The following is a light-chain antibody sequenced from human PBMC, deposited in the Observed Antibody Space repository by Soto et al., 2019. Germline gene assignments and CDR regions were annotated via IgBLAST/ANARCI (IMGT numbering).Light chain of an antibody. J-gene: IGLJ2*01. V-gene: IGLV4-69*01. CDR1: SGHSSYA. CDR3: QTWGTGAVV. CDR2: LNSDGSH. Sequence: QPVLTQSPSASASLGASVKLTCTLSSGHSSYAIAWHQQQPEKGPRYLMKLNSDGSHSQGDGIPDRFSGSSSGAERYLTISGLQSEDEADYDCQTWGTGAVVFGGGTKLTVL.